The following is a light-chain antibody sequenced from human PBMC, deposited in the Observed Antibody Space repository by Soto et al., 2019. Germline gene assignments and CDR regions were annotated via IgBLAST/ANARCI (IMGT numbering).Light chain of an antibody. CDR1: QSVSSSY. CDR3: QQYGGSPLLT. J-gene: IGKJ5*01. CDR2: GAS. V-gene: IGKV3-20*01. Sequence: EIVLTQSPGTLSLSPGERATLSCRASQSVSSSYLAWYQQKPGQAPRLLIYGASSRSTGIPDRFSGSGSGPDFTLTISRLEPEDFAVDYCQQYGGSPLLTFGQGTRLEIK.